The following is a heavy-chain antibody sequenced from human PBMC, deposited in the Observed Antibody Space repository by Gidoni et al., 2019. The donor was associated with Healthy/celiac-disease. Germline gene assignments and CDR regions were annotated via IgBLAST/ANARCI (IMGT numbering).Heavy chain of an antibody. Sequence: EVQLVESGGGLVQPGGSLRLSCAAPGFTFSSYAINWVRQAPGKGLEWVSYISSSVSTIYYADSVKGRFTISRDNSKNSLYLQMNSLRAEDTAVYYCARFSDWIHYYASSGHDAFAIWGHGTMVTVS. J-gene: IGHJ3*02. CDR1: GFTFSSYA. V-gene: IGHV3-48*03. CDR3: ARFSDWIHYYASSGHDAFAI. D-gene: IGHD3-22*01. CDR2: ISSSVSTI.